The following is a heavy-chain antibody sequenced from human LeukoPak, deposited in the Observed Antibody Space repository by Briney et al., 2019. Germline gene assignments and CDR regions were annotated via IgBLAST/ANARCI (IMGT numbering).Heavy chain of an antibody. J-gene: IGHJ4*02. CDR2: IYYSGST. V-gene: IGHV4-31*03. CDR1: GGSISSGGYY. CDR3: AKDFRGGYCSGGSCYSRFDY. D-gene: IGHD2-15*01. Sequence: ASETLSLTCTVSGGSISSGGYYWSWIRQHPGKGLEWIGYIYYSGSTYYNPSLKSRITMSVDTSKNQFSLKLSSVTAADTAVYYCAKDFRGGYCSGGSCYSRFDYWGQGTLVTVSS.